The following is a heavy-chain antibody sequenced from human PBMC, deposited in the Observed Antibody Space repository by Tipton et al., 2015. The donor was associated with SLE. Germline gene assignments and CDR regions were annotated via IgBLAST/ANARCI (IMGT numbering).Heavy chain of an antibody. D-gene: IGHD7-27*01. CDR1: GGSFSGYY. Sequence: TLSLTCAVYGGSFSGYYWSWIRQPPGKGLEWIGEINHSGSTNYNPSLKSRVTISVDTSKNQFSLKLSSVTAADTAVYYCARDVPSRLTGDRWDAFDIWGQGTMVTVSS. V-gene: IGHV4-34*01. CDR2: INHSGST. CDR3: ARDVPSRLTGDRWDAFDI. J-gene: IGHJ3*02.